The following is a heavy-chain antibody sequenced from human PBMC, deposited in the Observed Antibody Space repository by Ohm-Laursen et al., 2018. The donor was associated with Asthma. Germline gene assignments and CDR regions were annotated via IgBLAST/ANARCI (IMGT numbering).Heavy chain of an antibody. CDR2: IIPIFGIA. CDR3: ARHTPQLNYPGLEQFFDS. J-gene: IGHJ4*02. Sequence: GSSVKVSCKASGGTFTNYGFGWVRQAPGQGLEWMGGIIPIFGIAKYAQKFQGRATITADKSTSTVYMDLSSLRSEDTAAYYCARHTPQLNYPGLEQFFDSWGQGTLVTVSS. V-gene: IGHV1-69*17. D-gene: IGHD1/OR15-1a*01. CDR1: GGTFTNYG.